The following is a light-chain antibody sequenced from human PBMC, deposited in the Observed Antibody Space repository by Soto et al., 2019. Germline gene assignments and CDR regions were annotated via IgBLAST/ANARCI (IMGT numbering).Light chain of an antibody. J-gene: IGLJ2*01. V-gene: IGLV2-14*01. CDR3: SSYTTSSTI. Sequence: QSALTQPASVSGSPGQSITISCTGTSSDVGGYKYVSWYQQHPGKAPKLMIYEVSNRPSGVSNRFSGSKSGNTASLTISGLQAEDEAEYYCSSYTTSSTIFGGGTKVTVL. CDR1: SSDVGGYKY. CDR2: EVS.